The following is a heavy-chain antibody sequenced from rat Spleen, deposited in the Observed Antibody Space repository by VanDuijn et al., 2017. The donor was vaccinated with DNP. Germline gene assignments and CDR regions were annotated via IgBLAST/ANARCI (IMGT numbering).Heavy chain of an antibody. CDR2: ISYRGST. J-gene: IGHJ1*01. CDR1: HSSLTNPY. D-gene: IGHD1-11*01. CDR3: ARGLNYGGYNYYWYFDF. Sequence: DVPLQASGPGFLYPSQSLSLTCSVTHSSLTNPYWAWLRKFPGTKMECMGYISYRGSTRSPPSLPRRISITRDTSKNQFFLQLNSVTTEDTATYYCARGLNYGGYNYYWYFDFWGPGTMVTVSS. V-gene: IGHV3-1*01.